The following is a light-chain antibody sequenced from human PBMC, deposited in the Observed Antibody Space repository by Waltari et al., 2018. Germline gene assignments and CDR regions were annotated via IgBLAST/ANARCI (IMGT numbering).Light chain of an antibody. CDR3: QQRTNWPRT. CDR2: DAS. Sequence: EVVLTQSPATLSLSPGERATLSCRASQSVSYYLAWYQQKPGQAPRLLIYDASNRATGIPARFSGSGSGTDFTLTISSLEPEDFAVYYCQQRTNWPRTFGGGTKVEI. J-gene: IGKJ4*01. CDR1: QSVSYY. V-gene: IGKV3-11*01.